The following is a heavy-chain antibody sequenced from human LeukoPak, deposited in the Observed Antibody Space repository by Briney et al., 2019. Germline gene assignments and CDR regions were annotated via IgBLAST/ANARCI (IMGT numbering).Heavy chain of an antibody. CDR3: ARLENMGNSYYYMDV. Sequence: SETLSLTCTVSGGSITSYYWSWIRQPPGKGLEWVGYIYTSGSTNYNPSLKSRITISIDMSKNQFSLKLSSVTAADTAVYYCARLENMGNSYYYMDVWGKGTTVTVSS. CDR1: GGSITSYY. J-gene: IGHJ6*03. D-gene: IGHD1-26*01. V-gene: IGHV4-4*09. CDR2: IYTSGST.